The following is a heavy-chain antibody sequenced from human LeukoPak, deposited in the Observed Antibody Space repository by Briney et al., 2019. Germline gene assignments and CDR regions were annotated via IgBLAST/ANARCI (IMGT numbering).Heavy chain of an antibody. J-gene: IGHJ4*02. CDR1: GFTFSGSA. CDR2: IRSIANDYAT. CDR3: TRVGPTTADY. D-gene: IGHD5-12*01. V-gene: IGHV3-73*01. Sequence: GGSLRLSCAASGFTFSGSAMHWVRQASGKGLEWVGRIRSIANDYATAYAASVKGRFTISRDDSKNTAYLRMNNLKTEDTAVYYCTRVGPTTADYWGQGSLVTVSS.